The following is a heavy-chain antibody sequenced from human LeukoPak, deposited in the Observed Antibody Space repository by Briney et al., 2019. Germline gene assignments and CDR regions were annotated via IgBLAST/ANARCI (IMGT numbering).Heavy chain of an antibody. V-gene: IGHV3-30*02. CDR3: AKLSGNDAFDI. J-gene: IGHJ3*02. CDR2: IQYDGSKK. Sequence: PGGSLRLSCAASGFTFSSHGMHWVRQAPGKGLEWVAFIQYDGSKKYYADSVKGRFTISRDNSKNTFYLQMNSLRAEDTSVYYCAKLSGNDAFDIWGQGTMVTVSS. CDR1: GFTFSSHG. D-gene: IGHD1-26*01.